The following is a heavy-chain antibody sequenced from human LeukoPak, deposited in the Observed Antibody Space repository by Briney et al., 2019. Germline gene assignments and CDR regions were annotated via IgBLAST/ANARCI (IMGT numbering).Heavy chain of an antibody. Sequence: GGSLRLSCAASGFTFATYGMHWVRLAPGKGLEWVAFIQNDEIDKFYADSVRGRFTVSRDNSKNTLYLQMDSLRPEDTAVYYCAKERKLLPFDCWGQGTPVTVSS. D-gene: IGHD4-23*01. V-gene: IGHV3-30*02. CDR2: IQNDEIDK. J-gene: IGHJ4*02. CDR3: AKERKLLPFDC. CDR1: GFTFATYG.